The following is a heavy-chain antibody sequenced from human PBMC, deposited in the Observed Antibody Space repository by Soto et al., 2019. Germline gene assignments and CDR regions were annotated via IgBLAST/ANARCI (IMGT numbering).Heavy chain of an antibody. CDR1: GFTFSSNG. V-gene: IGHV3-23*01. D-gene: IGHD1-1*01. CDR2: ISGSGRNT. Sequence: VGSLRLSCATSGFTFSSNGMSWVRQAPGKGLDWVSGISGSGRNTYYADSVKGRFTISRDNSKNTLFLQMNSLRVEDTAVYYCARLRQLGELDYWGQGTLVTVSS. CDR3: ARLRQLGELDY. J-gene: IGHJ4*02.